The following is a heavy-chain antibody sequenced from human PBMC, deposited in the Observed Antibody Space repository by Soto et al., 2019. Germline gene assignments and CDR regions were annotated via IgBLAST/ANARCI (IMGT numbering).Heavy chain of an antibody. CDR2: ISGSMEWDSYMSGSSSTI. CDR3: AKDRLGGVSDAFDI. CDR1: GFIFSNYS. J-gene: IGHJ3*02. V-gene: IGHV3-48*01. D-gene: IGHD3-16*01. Sequence: GGSLRLSCAASGFIFSNYSMNWVRQAPGKGLEWVAYISGSMEWDSYMSGSSSTIYYTDSVKGRFTISRDNAKNSLYLQMNSLRAEDTAVYYCAKDRLGGVSDAFDIWGQGTMVTISS.